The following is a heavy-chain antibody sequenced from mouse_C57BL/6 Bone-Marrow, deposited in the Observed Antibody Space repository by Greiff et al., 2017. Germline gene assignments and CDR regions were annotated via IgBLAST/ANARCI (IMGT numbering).Heavy chain of an antibody. CDR2: IYPRSGNT. J-gene: IGHJ4*01. D-gene: IGHD1-1*01. CDR3: ARARYYYGSSPYAMDY. CDR1: GYTFTSYG. Sequence: VQLQQSGAELARPGASVKLSCKASGYTFTSYGISWVKQRTGQGLEWIGEIYPRSGNTYYNEKFKGKATLTADKSSNTAYMELRSLTSEDSAVYFCARARYYYGSSPYAMDYWGQGTSVTVSS. V-gene: IGHV1-81*01.